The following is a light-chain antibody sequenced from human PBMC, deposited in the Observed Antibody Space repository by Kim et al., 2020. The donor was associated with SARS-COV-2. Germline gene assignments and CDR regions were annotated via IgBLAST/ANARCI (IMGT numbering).Light chain of an antibody. CDR2: AAS. J-gene: IGKJ4*01. V-gene: IGKV1-9*01. Sequence: DIQLTQSPSFLSASVGDRVTITCRASQGISSYLAWYQQKPGKAPKLLIYAASTLQSGVPSRFSGSGSGTDFTLTISRLEPEDFAVYYCQQYGSSPLTFGGGTKVDIK. CDR3: QQYGSSPLT. CDR1: QGISSY.